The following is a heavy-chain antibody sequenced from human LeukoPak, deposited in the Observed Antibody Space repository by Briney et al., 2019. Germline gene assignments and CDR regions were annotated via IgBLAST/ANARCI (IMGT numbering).Heavy chain of an antibody. CDR3: AKDVGYCSSTSCHYFDY. J-gene: IGHJ4*02. Sequence: GGSLRLSCAASVFTLSSYEMNGVRQAPGKGLEWVAVISYDGSNKYYADSVKGRFTISRDNAKNTLYLQMNSLRAEDTAVYYCAKDVGYCSSTSCHYFDYWGQGTLVTVSS. CDR2: ISYDGSNK. CDR1: VFTLSSYE. D-gene: IGHD2-2*01. V-gene: IGHV3-30*18.